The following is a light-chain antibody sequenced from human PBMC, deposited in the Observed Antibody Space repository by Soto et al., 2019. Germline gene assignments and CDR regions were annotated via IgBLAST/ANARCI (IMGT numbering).Light chain of an antibody. V-gene: IGKV2-30*02. J-gene: IGKJ1*01. CDR2: KVS. Sequence: DVVMTQSPLSLPVTLGQPASISCRSSQSLIHSDGNTYLNWFQQRPGQSPRRLIYKVSDRDSGVPERFSGSRSGTDFTLKISWVEAEDVGGYYCMQCTHWPWTFGQGTEVEIK. CDR3: MQCTHWPWT. CDR1: QSLIHSDGNTY.